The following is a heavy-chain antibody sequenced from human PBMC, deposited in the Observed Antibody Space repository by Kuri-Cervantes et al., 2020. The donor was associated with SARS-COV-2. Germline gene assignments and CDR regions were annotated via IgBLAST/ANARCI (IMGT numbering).Heavy chain of an antibody. CDR1: GGSISSSSYY. CDR3: ARDVGPYSSSWYAFDI. J-gene: IGHJ3*02. CDR2: IYYSGST. V-gene: IGHV4-61*01. Sequence: SETLSLTCTVFGGSISSSSYYWSWIRQPPGKGLEWIGYIYYSGSTNYNPSLKSRVTISVDTSKNQFSLKLSSVTAADTAVYYCARDVGPYSSSWYAFDIWGQGTMVTVSS. D-gene: IGHD6-13*01.